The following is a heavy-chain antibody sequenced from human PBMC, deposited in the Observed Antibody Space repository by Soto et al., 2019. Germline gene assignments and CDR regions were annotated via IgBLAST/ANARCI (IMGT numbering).Heavy chain of an antibody. V-gene: IGHV3-30-3*01. CDR3: ARMGLLHGMDV. D-gene: IGHD1-26*01. CDR1: GFTFSSYV. J-gene: IGHJ6*02. Sequence: QVQLVESGGGVVQPGRSLRLSCAASGFTFSSYVMHWVRQAPGKGLEWVAVISYDGSNKYYADSVKGRFTISRDNSKNTLYLQMNSLRAEDTAVYYCARMGLLHGMDVWGLGTTVTVSS. CDR2: ISYDGSNK.